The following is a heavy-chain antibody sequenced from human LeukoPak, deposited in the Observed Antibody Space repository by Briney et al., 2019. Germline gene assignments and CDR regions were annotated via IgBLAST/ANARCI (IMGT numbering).Heavy chain of an antibody. J-gene: IGHJ6*03. CDR2: ISRSSSYI. Sequence: GGSLRLSCAASGFTFSSYSMNWVRQAPGKGLEWVSSISRSSSYIYYADSVKGRFTISRDNAKNSLYLQMNSLRAEDTAVYYCARVKYYDFWSGYYGSDYYYYMDVWGKGTTVTVSS. CDR3: ARVKYYDFWSGYYGSDYYYYMDV. V-gene: IGHV3-21*01. CDR1: GFTFSSYS. D-gene: IGHD3-3*01.